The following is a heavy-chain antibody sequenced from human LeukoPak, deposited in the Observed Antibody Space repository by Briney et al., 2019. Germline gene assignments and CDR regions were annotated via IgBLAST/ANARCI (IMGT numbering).Heavy chain of an antibody. Sequence: SGTLSLTCTVSGGSISSGSYYWGWIRQPPGKGLECIGSIYYSGTTYYNPSLKSRVTISVDTSKNQFSLKLTSVTAADTAVYYCARGGRDTGFDYWGQGTLVTVSS. CDR1: GGSISSGSYY. J-gene: IGHJ4*02. V-gene: IGHV4-39*01. CDR2: IYYSGTT. D-gene: IGHD5-18*01. CDR3: ARGGRDTGFDY.